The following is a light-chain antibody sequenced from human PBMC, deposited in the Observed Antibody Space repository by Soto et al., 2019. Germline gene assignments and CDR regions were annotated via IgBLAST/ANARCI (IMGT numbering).Light chain of an antibody. CDR3: QQYRSWPRT. CDR1: QSVDIN. Sequence: VLTESPATLSVSPRERVTLSCGASQSVDINLAWYQQKPGQAPRLLIYGASTRATDMPGRFSGRGAGAEFTLTISSLQSEDFAVYYCQQYRSWPRTFGQGTKVDI. V-gene: IGKV3-15*01. CDR2: GAS. J-gene: IGKJ1*01.